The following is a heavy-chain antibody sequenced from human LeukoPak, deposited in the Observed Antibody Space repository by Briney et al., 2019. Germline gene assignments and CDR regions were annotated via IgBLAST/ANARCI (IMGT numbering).Heavy chain of an antibody. D-gene: IGHD3-10*01. CDR1: GGTFSSYA. Sequence: ASVKVSCKASGGTFSSYAISWVRQAPGQGLEWMGRIIPILGIANYAQKFQGRVTITADKSTSTAYMELSSLRSEDTAVYYCARNYGSGSHYLYSPWGQGTLVTVSS. J-gene: IGHJ5*02. CDR3: ARNYGSGSHYLYSP. V-gene: IGHV1-69*04. CDR2: IIPILGIA.